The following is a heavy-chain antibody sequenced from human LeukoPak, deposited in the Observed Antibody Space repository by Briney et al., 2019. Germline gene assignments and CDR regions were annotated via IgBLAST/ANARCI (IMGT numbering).Heavy chain of an antibody. CDR1: GFTFSSYE. V-gene: IGHV3-48*03. J-gene: IGHJ4*02. Sequence: GGSLRLSCAASGFTFSSYEMNWVRQAPGKGLEWVSYISSSGSNIYYADSVKGRFTISRDNAKNSLFLQTNSLRAEDTAVYYCARLYSSSSGRALDYWGQGTLVTVSS. CDR2: ISSSGSNI. CDR3: ARLYSSSSGRALDY. D-gene: IGHD6-6*01.